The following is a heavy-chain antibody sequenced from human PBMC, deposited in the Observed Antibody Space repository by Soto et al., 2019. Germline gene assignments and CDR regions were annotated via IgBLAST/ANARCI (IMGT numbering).Heavy chain of an antibody. CDR2: INHSGST. CDR1: GGSFSGYY. J-gene: IGHJ4*02. CDR3: ARGAVFGVVTPFDY. Sequence: QVQLQQWGAGLFKPSETLSLTCAVSGGSFSGYYWSWIRQPPGKGLEWIGEINHSGSTNYNPSHKSRVTISVDVSKNQFSLKLSSVTAADTAAYDCARGAVFGVVTPFDYWGQGTLVTVSS. V-gene: IGHV4-34*01. D-gene: IGHD3-3*01.